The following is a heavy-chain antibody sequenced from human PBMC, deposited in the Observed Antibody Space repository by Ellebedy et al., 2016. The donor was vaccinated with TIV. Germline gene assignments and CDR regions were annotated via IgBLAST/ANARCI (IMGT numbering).Heavy chain of an antibody. Sequence: AASVKVSCKASGYTFTSYAMNWVRQAPGQGLEWMGWINTNTGNPTYAQGFTGRFVFSLDISVSTAYLQISSLKAEDTAVYYCARSLRGSYYGDWFDPWGQGTLVTVSS. V-gene: IGHV7-4-1*02. J-gene: IGHJ5*02. CDR1: GYTFTSYA. D-gene: IGHD1-26*01. CDR3: ARSLRGSYYGDWFDP. CDR2: INTNTGNP.